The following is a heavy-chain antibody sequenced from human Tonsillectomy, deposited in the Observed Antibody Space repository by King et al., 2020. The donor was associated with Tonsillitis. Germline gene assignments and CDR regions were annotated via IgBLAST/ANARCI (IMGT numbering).Heavy chain of an antibody. CDR2: ISYDGSSK. V-gene: IGHV3-30*18. D-gene: IGHD1-26*01. CDR1: GFTFSDYG. J-gene: IGHJ6*02. Sequence: VQLVESGGGVVQPGRSLRLSCVASGFTFSDYGMRWVRQAPGKGLEWVAVISYDGSSKYYADSVKGRCTISRDNFKNTLYVQMNSLRAEDTAVYYCAKDHRGSYYGIYYYYGMDVWGQGTTVTVSS. CDR3: AKDHRGSYYGIYYYYGMDV.